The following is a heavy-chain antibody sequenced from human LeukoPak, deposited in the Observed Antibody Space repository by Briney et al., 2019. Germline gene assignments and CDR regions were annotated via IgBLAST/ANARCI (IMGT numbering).Heavy chain of an antibody. Sequence: GGSLRLSCAASGFTFSSYAMSWVRQAPGKGLEWFSAISGSGGSTYYADSVKGRFTISRDNSKNTLSLQMNSLRADDTAVYYCAKASTFSGSPVDYWGRGTLVTVSS. CDR2: ISGSGGST. V-gene: IGHV3-23*01. J-gene: IGHJ4*02. CDR1: GFTFSSYA. D-gene: IGHD1-26*01. CDR3: AKASTFSGSPVDY.